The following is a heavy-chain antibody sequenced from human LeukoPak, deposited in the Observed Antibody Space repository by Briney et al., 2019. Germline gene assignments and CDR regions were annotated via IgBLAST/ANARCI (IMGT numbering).Heavy chain of an antibody. Sequence: ASVKVSCKASGYTFTAYHMHWVRQAPGQGLEWMGCTNPNRGGTNYAQMFQGRVTMTRDTSINTVYMELISLRSDDTAVYYCARGAGYYNYYFDYWGQGVLVTVSS. CDR3: ARGAGYYNYYFDY. J-gene: IGHJ4*02. V-gene: IGHV1-2*02. CDR2: TNPNRGGT. D-gene: IGHD3-9*01. CDR1: GYTFTAYH.